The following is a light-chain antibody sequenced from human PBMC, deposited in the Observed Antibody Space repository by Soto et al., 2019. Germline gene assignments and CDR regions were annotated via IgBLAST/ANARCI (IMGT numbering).Light chain of an antibody. CDR2: AAS. Sequence: DIQMTQSPSSLSASVGDRVTITCRASQSISSYLNRYQQKLGKAPKLLIYAASSLQTGVPSRFSGSGSGTDFTLTIRSLQPEDFATYYCLQSYSTPLSFGGGTTVEIK. CDR1: QSISSY. CDR3: LQSYSTPLS. J-gene: IGKJ4*01. V-gene: IGKV1-39*01.